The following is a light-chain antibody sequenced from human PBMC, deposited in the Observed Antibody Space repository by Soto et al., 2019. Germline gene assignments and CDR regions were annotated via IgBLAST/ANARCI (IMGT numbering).Light chain of an antibody. CDR2: KAA. Sequence: DIQMTQSPSTLSASVGDRVTITCRASQSISSWLAWYQQKPGKAPKLLTYKAASLESGVPSRFSGSGSGTEFTLTISSLQPDDFATYYCQQYNSCPLTVGGGTKVEIK. CDR1: QSISSW. J-gene: IGKJ4*01. CDR3: QQYNSCPLT. V-gene: IGKV1-5*03.